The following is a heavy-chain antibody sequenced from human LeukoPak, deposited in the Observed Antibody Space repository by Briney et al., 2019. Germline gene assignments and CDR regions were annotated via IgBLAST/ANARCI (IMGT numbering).Heavy chain of an antibody. Sequence: GGSLRLSCAASGFTFSSSAMSWVRQAPGKGLEWVSSISGSGGSPHYADSVKGRFTISRDNSKNTLYLQMNSLRAEDTAVYYCAKGPLLWDWGQGTLVTVSS. CDR3: AKGPLLWD. CDR2: ISGSGGSP. CDR1: GFTFSSSA. D-gene: IGHD2/OR15-2a*01. V-gene: IGHV3-23*01. J-gene: IGHJ4*02.